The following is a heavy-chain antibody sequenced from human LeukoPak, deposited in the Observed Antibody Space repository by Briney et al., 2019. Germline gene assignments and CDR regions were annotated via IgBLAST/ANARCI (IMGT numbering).Heavy chain of an antibody. V-gene: IGHV1-46*01. J-gene: IGHJ4*02. CDR3: ARARLNYGDYPAFDY. CDR2: INPGGGST. D-gene: IGHD4-17*01. Sequence: VASVKVSCKASGYTFTGYYMHWVRQAPGQGLEWMGIINPGGGSTSYAQKFQGRVTMARDTSTSTVYMELSSLRSEDTAVYFCARARLNYGDYPAFDYWGQGTLVTVSS. CDR1: GYTFTGYY.